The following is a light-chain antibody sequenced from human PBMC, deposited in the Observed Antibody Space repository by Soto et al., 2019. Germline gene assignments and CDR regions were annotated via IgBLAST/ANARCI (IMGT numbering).Light chain of an antibody. CDR1: RSVSSSY. J-gene: IGKJ2*01. V-gene: IGKV3-20*01. Sequence: EIVLTQSPGTLSLSPGERATLSCRASRSVSSSYLAWYQQKPGQPPRLLIYGASSRATGIPDRFSGSGSGTDFTLTISRLEPEDFAVYYCQQYGSSPPYTFGQGTKLEIK. CDR3: QQYGSSPPYT. CDR2: GAS.